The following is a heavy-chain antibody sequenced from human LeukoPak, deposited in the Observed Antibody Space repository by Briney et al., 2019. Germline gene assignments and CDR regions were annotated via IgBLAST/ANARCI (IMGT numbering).Heavy chain of an antibody. CDR2: ISGSGGST. CDR3: ARDSLRTALYYMDV. CDR1: GFTFSSYS. J-gene: IGHJ6*03. Sequence: GESLRLSCATSGFTFSSYSMNWVRQAPGKALEWVSAISGSGGSTYYADSVKGRFTISRDQSKNTLYLQMNSLRTEDTAVYYCARDSLRTALYYMDVWGKGTTVTVSS. V-gene: IGHV3-23*01.